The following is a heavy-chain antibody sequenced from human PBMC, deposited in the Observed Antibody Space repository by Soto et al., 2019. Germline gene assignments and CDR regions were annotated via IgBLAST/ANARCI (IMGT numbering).Heavy chain of an antibody. Sequence: QMQLQESGPGLVKPSETLSLSCTVSGGSISTYYWNWIRQPPGKGLEWIGYIYYSGSTNYNPSLKSRVTISVDTSKNQFSLKLRSVTAADTAMYYCASYYRGHYYGMDVCGQGTTVTVSS. CDR2: IYYSGST. CDR3: ASYYRGHYYGMDV. D-gene: IGHD3-10*01. V-gene: IGHV4-59*01. J-gene: IGHJ6*02. CDR1: GGSISTYY.